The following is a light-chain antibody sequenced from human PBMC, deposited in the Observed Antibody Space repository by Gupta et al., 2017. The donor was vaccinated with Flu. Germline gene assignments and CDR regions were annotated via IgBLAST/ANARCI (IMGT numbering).Light chain of an antibody. CDR1: QSVSSN. V-gene: IGKV3-15*01. Sequence: EIVMTQSPVTLSVSPGERATLSCRASQSVSSNLAWYQQKPGQAPRLLIYGASTRATGIPARFSGSGSGTEFTLTISSLQSEDCAVYYCQHYNNWPITFGQGTRLEIK. J-gene: IGKJ5*01. CDR2: GAS. CDR3: QHYNNWPIT.